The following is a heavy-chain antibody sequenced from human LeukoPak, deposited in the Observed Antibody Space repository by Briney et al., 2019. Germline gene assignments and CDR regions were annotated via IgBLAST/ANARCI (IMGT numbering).Heavy chain of an antibody. CDR2: INPNSGGT. D-gene: IGHD4-17*01. CDR1: GYTFTGYY. CDR3: ARDFRYGDYLEGFDY. J-gene: IGHJ4*02. V-gene: IGHV1-2*02. Sequence: ASVKVSCKASGYTFTGYYMHWVRQAPGQGLEWMGWINPNSGGTNYAQKFQGRVTMTRDTSISTAYMELSSLRSEDTAVYYCARDFRYGDYLEGFDYWGQGTLVTVSS.